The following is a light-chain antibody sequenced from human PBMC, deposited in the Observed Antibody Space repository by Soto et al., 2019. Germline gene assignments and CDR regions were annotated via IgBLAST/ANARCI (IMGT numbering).Light chain of an antibody. CDR2: AAF. CDR3: QQFNSYPLT. J-gene: IGKJ4*01. V-gene: IGKV1-9*01. Sequence: DIQLTQSPSFLSASVGDRVTITCRASQGISSNLAWYQQKSGKAPKLLIYAAFSLQSGVPSRFSGSGSGTEFTLTISCLQPEDFATYYCQQFNSYPLTFGGGTKVEIK. CDR1: QGISSN.